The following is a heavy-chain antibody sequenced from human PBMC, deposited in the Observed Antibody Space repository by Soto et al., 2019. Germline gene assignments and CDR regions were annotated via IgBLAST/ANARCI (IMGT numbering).Heavy chain of an antibody. Sequence: EVQLLESGGGLVQPGGSLRLSCAASGFTFNAYAMTWVRQASGKGLEWVSAIGGSGGNRYYAASVRGRFTISRDNSKDTVDLQMNSLRVEDTAVYYCARVASDYINSVDHWGQGILVRVSS. CDR3: ARVASDYINSVDH. V-gene: IGHV3-23*01. J-gene: IGHJ4*02. CDR2: IGGSGGNR. D-gene: IGHD4-4*01. CDR1: GFTFNAYA.